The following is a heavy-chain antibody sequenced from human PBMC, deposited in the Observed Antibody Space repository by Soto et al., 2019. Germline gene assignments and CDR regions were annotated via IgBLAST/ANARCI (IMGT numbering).Heavy chain of an antibody. CDR1: VFTFSSYA. D-gene: IGHD6-19*01. V-gene: IGHV3-23*01. CDR3: AKDRGIAVAGTFDY. CDR2: ISGSGGST. Sequence: PVGSLRLSCASSVFTFSSYAMSCVRHAPGKWLEWVSAISGSGGSTYYADSVKGRFTISRDNSKNTLYLQMNSLRAEDTAVYYCAKDRGIAVAGTFDYGGQGTRVTVS. J-gene: IGHJ4*02.